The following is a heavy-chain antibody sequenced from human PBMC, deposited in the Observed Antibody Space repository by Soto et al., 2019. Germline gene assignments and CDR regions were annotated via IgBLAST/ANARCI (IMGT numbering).Heavy chain of an antibody. CDR1: GFTFSSYS. V-gene: IGHV3-48*02. Sequence: EVQLVESGGGLVQPGGSLRLSCAASGFTFSSYSMNWVRQAPGKGLEWVSYINSRSSTIYYADSVKGRFTISRDNAKNSLYLQMNSLRDEDTSVYYCARDRGASGSYYTSDDWGQGTLVTVSS. J-gene: IGHJ4*02. D-gene: IGHD3-10*01. CDR2: INSRSSTI. CDR3: ARDRGASGSYYTSDD.